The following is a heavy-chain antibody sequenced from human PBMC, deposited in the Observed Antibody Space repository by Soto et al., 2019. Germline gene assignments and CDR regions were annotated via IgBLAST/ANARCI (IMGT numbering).Heavy chain of an antibody. J-gene: IGHJ4*02. D-gene: IGHD3-22*01. CDR1: GYTFTGYY. V-gene: IGHV1-69*13. CDR2: IIPIFGTA. Sequence: SVKVSCKASGYTFTGYYMHWVRQAPGQGLEWMGGIIPIFGTANYAQKFQGRVTITADESTSTAYMELSSLRSEDTAVYYCARSEHYYDSSGYYYGVYYWGQGTLVTVSS. CDR3: ARSEHYYDSSGYYYGVYY.